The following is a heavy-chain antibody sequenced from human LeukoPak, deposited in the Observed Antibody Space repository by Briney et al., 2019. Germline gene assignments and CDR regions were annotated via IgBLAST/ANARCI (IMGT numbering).Heavy chain of an antibody. CDR2: ISGSGGST. J-gene: IGHJ4*02. CDR1: GFTFSSYA. CDR3: ASWAGYCSSTSCQFDY. Sequence: GGSLRLSCAASGFTFSSYAMSWLPQAPGRGLAWVSAISGSGGSTYYADSVKGRFTISRDNAKNTLYLQMTSLRAEDTAVYYCASWAGYCSSTSCQFDYWGQGTLVTVSS. V-gene: IGHV3-23*01. D-gene: IGHD2-2*01.